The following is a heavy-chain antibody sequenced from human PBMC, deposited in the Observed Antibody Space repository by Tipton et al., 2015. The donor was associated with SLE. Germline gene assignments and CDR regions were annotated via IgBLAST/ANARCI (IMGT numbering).Heavy chain of an antibody. CDR3: ASSSSWYPFDY. Sequence: LRLSCTASGFTFGDYAMSWVRQAPGKGLEWIGYIYYSGSTNYNPSLKSRVTISVDTSKNQFSLKLSSVTAADTAVYYCASSSSWYPFDYWGQGTLVTVSS. J-gene: IGHJ4*02. D-gene: IGHD6-13*01. CDR2: IYYSGST. V-gene: IGHV4-59*01. CDR1: GFTFGDYA.